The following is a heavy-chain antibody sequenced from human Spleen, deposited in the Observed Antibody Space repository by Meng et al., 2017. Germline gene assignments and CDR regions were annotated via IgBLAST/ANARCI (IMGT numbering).Heavy chain of an antibody. CDR2: IYHSGST. V-gene: IGHV4-31*03. CDR1: GDSISSGGYY. J-gene: IGHJ5*02. CDR3: ARANLVRGIIDT. D-gene: IGHD3-10*01. Sequence: QGQLQGSGPGLWKPSQTLSLTCTASGDSISSGGYYWSWIRQYPGKGLEWIGYIYHSGSTYYNPSLKSRVSISLAMSENQFSLKLTSVTAADTAVFYCARANLVRGIIDTWGQGTLVTVSS.